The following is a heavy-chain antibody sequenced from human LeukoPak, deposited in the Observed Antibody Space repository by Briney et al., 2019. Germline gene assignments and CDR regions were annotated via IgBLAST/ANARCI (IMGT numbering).Heavy chain of an antibody. J-gene: IGHJ6*03. Sequence: GASVKVSCKASGYTFTGYYMHWVRQAPGQGLEWMGWINPNSGGTNYAQKFQGRVTMTRDTSISTAYMELSRLRSDDTAVYYCARALPGSYYKPYYYYYYMDVWGKGTTVTISS. V-gene: IGHV1-2*02. CDR3: ARALPGSYYKPYYYYYYMDV. D-gene: IGHD3-10*01. CDR1: GYTFTGYY. CDR2: INPNSGGT.